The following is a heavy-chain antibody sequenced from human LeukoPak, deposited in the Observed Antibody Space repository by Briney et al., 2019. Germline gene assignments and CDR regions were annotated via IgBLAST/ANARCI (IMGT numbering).Heavy chain of an antibody. D-gene: IGHD6-13*01. Sequence: GRSLRLSCAASGFTFDDYAMHWVRQAPGKGLEWVSGISWNSGSIGYADSVKGRFTISRDNAKNSLYLQMNSLRAEDMALYYCAKDIDSSWYGNYFDYWGQGTLVTVSS. CDR1: GFTFDDYA. CDR2: ISWNSGSI. CDR3: AKDIDSSWYGNYFDY. J-gene: IGHJ4*02. V-gene: IGHV3-9*03.